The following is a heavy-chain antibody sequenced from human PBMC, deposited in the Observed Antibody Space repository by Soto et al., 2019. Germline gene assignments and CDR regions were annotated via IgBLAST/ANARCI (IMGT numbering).Heavy chain of an antibody. V-gene: IGHV4-30-4*01. CDR1: GGSISSGDYY. CDR2: IYYSGST. CDR3: AREPGEAAAGDWFDP. J-gene: IGHJ5*02. Sequence: QVQLQESGPGLVKPSQTLSLTCTVSGGSISSGDYYWSWIRQPPGKGLEWIGYIYYSGSTYYNPSLKSRVTISVDTSKNQFSLKLSSVTAADTAVYYCAREPGEAAAGDWFDPWGQGTLVTVSS. D-gene: IGHD6-13*01.